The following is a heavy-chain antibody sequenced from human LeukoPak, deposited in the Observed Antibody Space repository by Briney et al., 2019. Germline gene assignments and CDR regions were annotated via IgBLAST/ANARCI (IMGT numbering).Heavy chain of an antibody. CDR1: GFTFNSSA. Sequence: PGGSLRLSCAASGFTFNSSAMTWVRQAPGKGLEWVSAISGSGAGTYYADSVKGRFTISRDNSKNTVYLQMNSLRAEDTAVYYCAKDVGNYYDGSGYLRTMLFDSWGQGTLVTVSS. CDR2: ISGSGAGT. D-gene: IGHD3-22*01. CDR3: AKDVGNYYDGSGYLRTMLFDS. J-gene: IGHJ4*02. V-gene: IGHV3-23*01.